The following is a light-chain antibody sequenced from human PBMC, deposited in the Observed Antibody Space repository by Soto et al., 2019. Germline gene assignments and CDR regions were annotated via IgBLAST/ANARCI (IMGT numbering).Light chain of an antibody. CDR1: QTISSW. J-gene: IGKJ1*01. CDR2: KAS. V-gene: IGKV1-5*03. Sequence: DIQMTQSPSTLSGSVGDRFTITCRASQTISSWLPWYQQKPGKAPKLLIYKASTLKSGVPSRFSGSGSGTEFTLTISSLQPDDFATYYCQHYNSYSEAFGQGTKVELK. CDR3: QHYNSYSEA.